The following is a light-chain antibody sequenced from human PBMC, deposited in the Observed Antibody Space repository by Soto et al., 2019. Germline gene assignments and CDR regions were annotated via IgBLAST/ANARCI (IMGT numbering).Light chain of an antibody. J-gene: IGKJ4*01. Sequence: EIVMTQSPATLSVSPGERATLSCRASQSVSSNLAWYQQKPGQAPRLLIYGASTRATGIPARFSGSGSGTKFTFTISSLQSEDFAVYYCQQYNNWPPLTFGGGTKVEIK. CDR3: QQYNNWPPLT. CDR1: QSVSSN. CDR2: GAS. V-gene: IGKV3-15*01.